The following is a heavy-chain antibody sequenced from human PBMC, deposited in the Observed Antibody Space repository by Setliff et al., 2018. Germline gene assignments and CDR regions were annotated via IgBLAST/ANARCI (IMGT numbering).Heavy chain of an antibody. V-gene: IGHV4-38-2*01. CDR2: IFHSGST. J-gene: IGHJ4*02. CDR1: GYSISSGHF. Sequence: TLSLTCGVSGYSISSGHFWGWIRQPPGKGLEWLGNIFHSGSTRFNPSLKSRVTISVDTSKNQFSLKLNSVTAADTAVYYCARINFYVSSGYYYAPELWGQGTTVTVSS. CDR3: ARINFYVSSGYYYAPEL. D-gene: IGHD3-22*01.